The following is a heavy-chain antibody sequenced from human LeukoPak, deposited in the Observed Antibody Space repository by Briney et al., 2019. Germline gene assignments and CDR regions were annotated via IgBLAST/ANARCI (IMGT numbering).Heavy chain of an antibody. Sequence: GGSLRLSCAASGFAFSVYAMSWLRQPPGKGLEWVSTINANSGTTSYAASVRGRFSISRDNSKNTLYLQLNTLRADDTATYYCAKPISGGLAVTADWFHPWGQGTLVAVSS. D-gene: IGHD6-19*01. CDR1: GFAFSVYA. CDR3: AKPISGGLAVTADWFHP. CDR2: INANSGTT. J-gene: IGHJ5*01. V-gene: IGHV3-23*01.